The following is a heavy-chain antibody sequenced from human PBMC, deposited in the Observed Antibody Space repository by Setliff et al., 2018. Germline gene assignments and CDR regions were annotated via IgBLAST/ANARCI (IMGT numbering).Heavy chain of an antibody. J-gene: IGHJ3*02. D-gene: IGHD2-2*03. CDR3: VRVEAGYCSSTSCYVVGAFDI. Sequence: SETLSLTCTVSGGSISSNYWSWVRQPPGEGLEWIGYIYTSGSTNYNPSLKSRGTISVDTSRNQFSLKLSSVTATDTAVYYCVRVEAGYCSSTSCYVVGAFDIWGQGTMVTVSS. CDR2: IYTSGST. CDR1: GGSISSNY. V-gene: IGHV4-4*08.